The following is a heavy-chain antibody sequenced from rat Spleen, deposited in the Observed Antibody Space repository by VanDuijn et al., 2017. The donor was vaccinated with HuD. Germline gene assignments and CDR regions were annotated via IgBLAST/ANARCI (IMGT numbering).Heavy chain of an antibody. V-gene: IGHV2S61*01. CDR3: ARSGSSGFAY. J-gene: IGHJ3*01. CDR2: IWGNGNT. CDR1: GFSLASYN. Sequence: QVQLKESGPGLVQPSQTLSLTCTVSGFSLASYNVHWVRQPPGKGLEWMGVIWGNGNTNYNSVLKSRLSISRDTSKSQVFLKMNNLQTEDTAMYFCARSGSSGFAYWGQGTLVTVSS. D-gene: IGHD5-1*01.